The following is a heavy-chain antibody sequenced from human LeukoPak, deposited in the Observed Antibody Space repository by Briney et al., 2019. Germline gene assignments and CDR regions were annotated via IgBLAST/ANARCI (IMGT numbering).Heavy chain of an antibody. D-gene: IGHD3-22*01. CDR3: ARDYYYDSSGYHGN. CDR2: IYYSEST. CDR1: GGSVSSGSYY. V-gene: IGHV4-61*01. Sequence: SETLSLTCTVSGGSVSSGSYYWSWIRQPPGKGLEWIGYIYYSESTNYNPSLKSRVTISVDTSKNQFSLKLSSVTAADTAVYYCARDYYYDSSGYHGNWGQGTLVTVSS. J-gene: IGHJ4*02.